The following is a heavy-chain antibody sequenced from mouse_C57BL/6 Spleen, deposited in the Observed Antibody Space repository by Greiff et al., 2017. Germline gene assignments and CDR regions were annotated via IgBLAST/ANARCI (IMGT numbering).Heavy chain of an antibody. V-gene: IGHV3-6*01. J-gene: IGHJ4*01. CDR2: ISYDGSN. D-gene: IGHD2-4*01. CDR3: ARDGLRRDKDAMDY. Sequence: EVKLQESGPGLVKPSQSLSLTCSVTGYSITSGYYWNWIRQFPGNKLEWMGYISYDGSNNYNPSLKNRISITRDTSKNQFFLKLNSVTTEDTATYYCARDGLRRDKDAMDYWGQGTSVTVSS. CDR1: GYSITSGYY.